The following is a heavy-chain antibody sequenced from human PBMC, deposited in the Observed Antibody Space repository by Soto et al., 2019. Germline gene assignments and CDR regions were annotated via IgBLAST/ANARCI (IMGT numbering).Heavy chain of an antibody. CDR3: ARPEYSSSSYGMDV. D-gene: IGHD6-6*01. Sequence: SETLSLTCAVYGGSFSGYYWSWIRQPPGKGLEWIGEINHSGSTNYNPSLKSRVTISVDTSKNQFSLKLSSVTAADTAVYYCARPEYSSSSYGMDVWGQGTTVTSP. V-gene: IGHV4-34*01. CDR2: INHSGST. CDR1: GGSFSGYY. J-gene: IGHJ6*02.